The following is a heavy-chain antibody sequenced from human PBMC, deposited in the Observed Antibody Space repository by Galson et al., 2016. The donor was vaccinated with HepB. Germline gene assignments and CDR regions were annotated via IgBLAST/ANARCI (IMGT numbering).Heavy chain of an antibody. CDR2: ISSSGSYI. CDR3: TRGRTGDPTLDAFDV. J-gene: IGHJ3*01. D-gene: IGHD7-27*01. CDR1: GFTLSPHS. V-gene: IGHV3-21*01. Sequence: SLRLSCAASGFTLSPHSMNWVRQAPGKGLEWVSSISSSGSYIYYADSMKGRFTISRDNGKNTLHLQLNSLRVEDTAVYYCTRGRTGDPTLDAFDVWGQGTMVSVSA.